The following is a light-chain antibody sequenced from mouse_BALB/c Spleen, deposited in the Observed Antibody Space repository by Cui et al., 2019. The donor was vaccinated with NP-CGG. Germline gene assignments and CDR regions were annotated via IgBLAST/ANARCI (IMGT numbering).Light chain of an antibody. V-gene: IGLV1*01. CDR3: ALWYSNHWV. CDR2: GTN. CDR1: TGTVTTTNY. Sequence: DVVMQESAVTTSPGETVTLTCRSSTGTVTTTNYANWVQEKPDHLFTGLIGGTNNRPPGVPARFSGSLIGDKAAFTITGAQTEDEAIYFCALWYSNHWVFGGGTKLTVL. J-gene: IGLJ1*01.